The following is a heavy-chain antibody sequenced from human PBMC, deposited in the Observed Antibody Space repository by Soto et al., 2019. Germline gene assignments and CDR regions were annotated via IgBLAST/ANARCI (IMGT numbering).Heavy chain of an antibody. V-gene: IGHV4-59*01. D-gene: IGHD2-15*01. CDR3: ARGGGGNAKLFDY. CDR2: IYYNGTA. CDR1: GGSIPNYSIINYY. J-gene: IGHJ4*02. Sequence: QIQLQESGPGLVKPSGTLSVTCTVSGGSIPNYSIINYYWTWIRLPPGRGLEWIGHIYYNGTATYSPSLKSRVTISVDVSRNQFSLRLTSVTAADTAVYYCARGGGGNAKLFDYWGQGTLATVSS.